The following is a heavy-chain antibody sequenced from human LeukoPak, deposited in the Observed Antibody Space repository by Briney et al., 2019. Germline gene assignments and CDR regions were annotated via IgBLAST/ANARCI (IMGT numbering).Heavy chain of an antibody. CDR1: GFTVSSNY. V-gene: IGHV3-66*02. CDR2: IYGGGST. Sequence: HPGGSLRLSCAASGFTVSSNYMSWVRQAPGKGLEWVSIIYGGGSTYYADSVKGRFTISRDNSRNTVYLQMNSLRADDTAVYYCAREYGQSNYYFDSWGQGTLVTVSS. D-gene: IGHD6-6*01. J-gene: IGHJ4*02. CDR3: AREYGQSNYYFDS.